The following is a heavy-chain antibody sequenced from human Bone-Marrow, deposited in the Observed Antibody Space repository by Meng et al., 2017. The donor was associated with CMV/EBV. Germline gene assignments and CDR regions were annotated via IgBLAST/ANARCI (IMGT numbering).Heavy chain of an antibody. V-gene: IGHV4-39*01. CDR3: ARQTHYSTQVY. CDR2: IYYSGTT. CDR1: GGSISSSTYY. Sequence: SETLSLTCTVSGGSISSSTYYWGWIRQPPGKGLEWIGTIYYSGTTYYNPSLKSRVTISVDTSKNQFSLKLSSVTAADTAVYYCARQTHYSTQVYWGHGTLVTVSS. J-gene: IGHJ4*01. D-gene: IGHD6-13*01.